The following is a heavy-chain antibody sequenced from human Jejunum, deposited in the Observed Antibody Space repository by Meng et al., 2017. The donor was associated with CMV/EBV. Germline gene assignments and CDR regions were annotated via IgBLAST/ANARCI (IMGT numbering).Heavy chain of an antibody. V-gene: IGHV4-39*07. CDR2: IFYSGNT. J-gene: IGHJ4*02. Sequence: LHLPESGPVRVKPSETLSLTYPGSGGSISSSGYYWGWIRQPPGKGLEWIGSIFYSGNTYYNPSLKSRVTISVDTSKNQFSLKLSSVTAADTAIYYCARAYTGPKYYFDYWGQGTLVTVS. D-gene: IGHD2-2*02. CDR3: ARAYTGPKYYFDY. CDR1: GGSISSSGYY.